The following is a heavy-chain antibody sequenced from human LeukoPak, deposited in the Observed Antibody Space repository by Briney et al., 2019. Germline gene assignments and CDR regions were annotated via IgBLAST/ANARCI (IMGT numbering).Heavy chain of an antibody. CDR3: ARHPTQDY. Sequence: GGSLRLSCAASGFTFSNYWMSWVRQAPGKGLEWVANIRQDGSEQYYVDSMRGRLTISRDNAKNSLYLQMSSLRAEDTAVYYCARHPTQDYWGQGTLVTVSS. CDR2: IRQDGSEQ. V-gene: IGHV3-7*01. J-gene: IGHJ4*02. CDR1: GFTFSNYW.